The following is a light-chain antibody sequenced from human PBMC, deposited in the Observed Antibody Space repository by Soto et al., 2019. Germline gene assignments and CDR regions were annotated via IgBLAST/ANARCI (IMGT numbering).Light chain of an antibody. J-gene: IGKJ2*01. CDR1: QSISSW. Sequence: DIQRTQSPSTLSASVGVRVTITCRASQSISSWLAWYQQNPGKAPKLLIYKASSLESGVPSRFSGSGSGTEFTLTISSLQPDDFATYYCQKYNSYSVGQGTKLEIK. CDR2: KAS. CDR3: QKYNSYS. V-gene: IGKV1-5*03.